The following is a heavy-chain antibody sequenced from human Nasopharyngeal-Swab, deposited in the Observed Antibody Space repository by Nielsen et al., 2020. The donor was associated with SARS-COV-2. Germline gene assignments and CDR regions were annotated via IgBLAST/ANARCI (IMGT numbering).Heavy chain of an antibody. CDR2: INPNSGGT. D-gene: IGHD6-13*01. Sequence: ASVKVSCKASGYTFTGYYMHWVRQAPGQGLEWMGRINPNSGGTNYAQKFQGRVTMTRDTSISTAYMELSRLRSDDTAVYYCARDPYSSSLPALYYYYYGMDVWGQGTTVTVSS. CDR1: GYTFTGYY. J-gene: IGHJ6*02. V-gene: IGHV1-2*06. CDR3: ARDPYSSSLPALYYYYYGMDV.